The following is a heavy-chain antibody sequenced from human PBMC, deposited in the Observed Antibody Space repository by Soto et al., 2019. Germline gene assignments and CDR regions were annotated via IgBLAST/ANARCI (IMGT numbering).Heavy chain of an antibody. CDR2: IYYSGST. D-gene: IGHD2-2*01. J-gene: IGHJ6*03. CDR3: ATRYLGSTRTYYYYYMDV. CDR1: GGSISSGGYY. V-gene: IGHV4-31*03. Sequence: QVQLQESGPGLVKPSRTLSLTCTVSGGSISSGGYYWSWIRQHPGKGLEWIGYIYYSGSTYYNPSLKSRVTISVDTSKNQFSLKLSSVTAADTAVYYCATRYLGSTRTYYYYYMDVWGKGTTVTVSS.